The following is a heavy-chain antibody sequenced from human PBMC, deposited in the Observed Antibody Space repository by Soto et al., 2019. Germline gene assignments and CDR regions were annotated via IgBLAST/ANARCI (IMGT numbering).Heavy chain of an antibody. J-gene: IGHJ4*02. V-gene: IGHV4-30-4*01. CDR3: ARAVVGTALFDY. CDR1: GGSISSGDYY. Sequence: QVQLQESGPGLVKPSQTLSLTCTVSGGSISSGDYYWSWIRQPPGKGLEWIGYIYYSGSTYYNSSLKSRVIISVDTSNNQFSLKLTSVTAADTAVYYCARAVVGTALFDYWGQGTLVTVSS. D-gene: IGHD2-21*02. CDR2: IYYSGST.